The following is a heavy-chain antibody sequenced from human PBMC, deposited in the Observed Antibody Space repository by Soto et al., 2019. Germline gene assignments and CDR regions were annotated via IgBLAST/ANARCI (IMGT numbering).Heavy chain of an antibody. CDR2: IVVGGGET. CDR1: GFTFSSSA. CDR3: AADGNSRVFSFDY. Sequence: QMQLVQSGPEVKKPGTSVRVSCEASGFTFSSSAVQWVRQARGQRLEWIGWIVVGGGETKYAQNFQERVTLTRDMSTSTAYMALSSLRFADTAVYYCAADGNSRVFSFDYWGQGTLVTVSS. J-gene: IGHJ4*02. D-gene: IGHD6-19*01. V-gene: IGHV1-58*01.